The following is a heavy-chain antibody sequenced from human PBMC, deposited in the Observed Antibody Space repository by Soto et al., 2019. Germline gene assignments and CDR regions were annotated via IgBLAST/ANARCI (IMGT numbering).Heavy chain of an antibody. D-gene: IGHD5-18*01. V-gene: IGHV3-21*04. CDR2: ISSSSSYI. CDR1: GFTFSSYS. J-gene: IGHJ4*02. Sequence: GGSLRLSCAASGFTFSSYSMNWVRQAPGKGLEWVSSISSSSSYIYYADSVKGRFTISRDNAKNSLYLQMNSLRADDTAVYYCAREANTAMVTFSDYWGQGTLVTVSS. CDR3: AREANTAMVTFSDY.